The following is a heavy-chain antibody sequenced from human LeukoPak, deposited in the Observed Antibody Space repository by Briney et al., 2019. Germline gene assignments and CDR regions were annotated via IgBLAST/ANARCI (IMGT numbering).Heavy chain of an antibody. CDR2: INTNTGNP. CDR1: GYTCTSNA. V-gene: IGHV7-4-1*02. Sequence: ASVKVSCKASGYTCTSNAMNWVRHAPGQGLEWMGWINTNTGNPTYAQGFTGRFVFSLDTSVSTAYLQISSLKAEDTAVYSCARGYSYGSPSEAYYFDYWGQGTLVTVSS. CDR3: ARGYSYGSPSEAYYFDY. D-gene: IGHD5-18*01. J-gene: IGHJ4*02.